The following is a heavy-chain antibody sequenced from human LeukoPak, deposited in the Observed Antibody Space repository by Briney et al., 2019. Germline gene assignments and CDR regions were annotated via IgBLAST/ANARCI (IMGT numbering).Heavy chain of an antibody. D-gene: IGHD3-3*01. V-gene: IGHV1-24*01. CDR1: GYTLTELS. CDR3: AIPGRITIFGVVKGDAFDI. CDR2: FDPEDGET. J-gene: IGHJ3*02. Sequence: GASVKVSCKVSGYTLTELSMHWVRQAPGKGLEWMGGFDPEDGETIYAQKFQGRVTMTEDTSTDTAYMELSSLRSEDTAVYYCAIPGRITIFGVVKGDAFDIWGQGTMVTVSS.